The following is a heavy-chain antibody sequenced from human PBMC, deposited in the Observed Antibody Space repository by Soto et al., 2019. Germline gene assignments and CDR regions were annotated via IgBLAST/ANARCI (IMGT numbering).Heavy chain of an antibody. CDR2: ISSSGSTI. D-gene: IGHD3-22*01. CDR3: AREGYYDSSGYYGIDY. J-gene: IGHJ4*02. V-gene: IGHV3-48*03. Sequence: EVPLVESGGGLVQPGGSLRLSCAASGFTFSSYEMNWVRQAPGKGLEWVSYISSSGSTIYYADSVKGRFTISRDNAKNSLYLQMNSLRAEDTAVYYCAREGYYDSSGYYGIDYWGQGTLVTVSS. CDR1: GFTFSSYE.